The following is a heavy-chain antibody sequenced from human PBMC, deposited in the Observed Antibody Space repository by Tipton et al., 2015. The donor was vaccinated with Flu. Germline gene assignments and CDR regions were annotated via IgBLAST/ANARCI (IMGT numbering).Heavy chain of an antibody. Sequence: LRLSCAVYGGSFSGYYWTWIRQPPGKGLEWIGEINHTGSTNYNPSLKSRVTISVDTSKNQISLKLSSVTAANTAVYYCAREAYSSNWPNWFDPWGQGTLVTVSS. J-gene: IGHJ5*02. CDR2: INHTGST. CDR3: AREAYSSNWPNWFDP. V-gene: IGHV4-34*01. D-gene: IGHD6-13*01. CDR1: GGSFSGYY.